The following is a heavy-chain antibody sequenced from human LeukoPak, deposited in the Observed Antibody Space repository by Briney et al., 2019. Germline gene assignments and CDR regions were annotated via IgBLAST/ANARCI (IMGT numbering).Heavy chain of an antibody. D-gene: IGHD1-26*01. J-gene: IGHJ4*02. CDR3: AREGGSGSYSYHFDF. V-gene: IGHV1-46*01. Sequence: ASVKVSCKAPGYTFISYYMHWVRQAPGQGLEWMGIIKPSGGSASYAQKFQGRVTMTRDTSTSTVYIELSSLRSEDTAVYYCAREGGSGSYSYHFDFWGQGAPLTVSS. CDR2: IKPSGGSA. CDR1: GYTFISYY.